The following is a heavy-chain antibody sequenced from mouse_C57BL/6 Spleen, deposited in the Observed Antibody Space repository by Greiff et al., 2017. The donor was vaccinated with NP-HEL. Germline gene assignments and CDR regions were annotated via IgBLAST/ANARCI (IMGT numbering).Heavy chain of an antibody. J-gene: IGHJ1*03. D-gene: IGHD1-1*01. CDR3: ARYVYYSGSSYDWYFDV. CDR2: INYDGSST. V-gene: IGHV5-16*01. CDR1: GFTFSDYY. Sequence: EVMLVESEGGLVQPGSSMKLSCTASGFTFSDYYMAWVRQVPEKGLEWVANINYDGSSTYYLDSLKSRFIISRDNAKNILYLQMSSLKSEDTATYYCARYVYYSGSSYDWYFDVWGTGTTVTVSS.